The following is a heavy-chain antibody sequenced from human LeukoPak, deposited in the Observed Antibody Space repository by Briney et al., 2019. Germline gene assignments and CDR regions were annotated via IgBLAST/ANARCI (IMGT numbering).Heavy chain of an antibody. Sequence: GGSLRLSCAASGFTFSNYAMSWVRQAPGKGLEWVSAISGGGVSTYYADSVKGRFTISRDNSKNTLNLQMNRLRAEDTAVYYCARLISSSARGYFDYWGQGTLVTVSS. V-gene: IGHV3-23*01. J-gene: IGHJ4*02. CDR2: ISGGGVST. D-gene: IGHD6-6*01. CDR1: GFTFSNYA. CDR3: ARLISSSARGYFDY.